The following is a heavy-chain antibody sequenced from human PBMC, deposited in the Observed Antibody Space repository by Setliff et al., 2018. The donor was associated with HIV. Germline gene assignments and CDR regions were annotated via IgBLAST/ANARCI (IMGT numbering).Heavy chain of an antibody. D-gene: IGHD5-18*01. J-gene: IGHJ4*02. Sequence: SETLSLTCTVSGASISSTSYYWGWIRQPPGKGLEWIGSIYYSGSTYYNPSLKSRVTISVDTSKNQFSLKLTSVTAADTAVYYCARTLRAAAMGYFDYWGQGTLVTVSS. V-gene: IGHV4-39*07. CDR3: ARTLRAAAMGYFDY. CDR1: GASISSTSYY. CDR2: IYYSGST.